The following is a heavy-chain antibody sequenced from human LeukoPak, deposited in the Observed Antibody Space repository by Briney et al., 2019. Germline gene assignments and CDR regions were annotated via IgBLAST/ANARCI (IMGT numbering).Heavy chain of an antibody. D-gene: IGHD2-15*01. Sequence: ESGPTLVKPTQTLTLTCTFSGFSLSTSGEGVGWIRQPPGKALEWLALTYWNDDRRYSPSLKSRLIITKDTSKNQVVLTMTNMDPVDTGTYYCAHLLRHYGPPYYFDYWGQGTLVTVSS. V-gene: IGHV2-5*01. J-gene: IGHJ4*02. CDR2: TYWNDDR. CDR3: AHLLRHYGPPYYFDY. CDR1: GFSLSTSGEG.